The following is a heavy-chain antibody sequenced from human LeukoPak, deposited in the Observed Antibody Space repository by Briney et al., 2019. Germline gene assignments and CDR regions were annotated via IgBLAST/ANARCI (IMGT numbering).Heavy chain of an antibody. CDR2: IHYSGST. CDR1: GGSISSYY. CDR3: ARALRELPYYFDY. Sequence: SETLSLTCTVSGGSISSYYWSWIRQPPGKGLEWIGYIHYSGSTNYNPSLKSRVTISVDTSKNQFSLKLSSVTAADTAVYYCARALRELPYYFDYWGQGTLVTVSS. J-gene: IGHJ4*02. D-gene: IGHD1-26*01. V-gene: IGHV4-59*01.